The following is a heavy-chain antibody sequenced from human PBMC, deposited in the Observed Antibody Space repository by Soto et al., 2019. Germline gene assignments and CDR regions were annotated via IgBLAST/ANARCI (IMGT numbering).Heavy chain of an antibody. CDR2: IYYSGST. CDR1: GGSVSSGSYY. V-gene: IGHV4-61*01. Sequence: SETLSLTCTVSGGSVSSGSYYWSWIRQPPGKGLEWIGYIYYSGSTNYNPSLKSRVTMSAHTSKNQSSLKLNSVTAADTAVYYCARTPEIWDQETMDT. J-gene: IGHJ3*02. CDR3: ARTPEI.